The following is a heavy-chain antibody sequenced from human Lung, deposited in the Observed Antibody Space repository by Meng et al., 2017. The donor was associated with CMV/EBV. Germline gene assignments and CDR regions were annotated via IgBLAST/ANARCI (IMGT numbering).Heavy chain of an antibody. D-gene: IGHD2-15*01. CDR1: GYTFTSYD. Sequence: AEVKKPGASVNVSSKASGYTFTSYDINWVRQATGQGLEWMGWMNPNSGNTGYAQKFQGRVTMTRNTSISTAYLELSSLRSEDTAVYYCARGYCSGGSCPVFDPWGQGTLVTVSS. CDR3: ARGYCSGGSCPVFDP. J-gene: IGHJ5*02. V-gene: IGHV1-8*01. CDR2: MNPNSGNT.